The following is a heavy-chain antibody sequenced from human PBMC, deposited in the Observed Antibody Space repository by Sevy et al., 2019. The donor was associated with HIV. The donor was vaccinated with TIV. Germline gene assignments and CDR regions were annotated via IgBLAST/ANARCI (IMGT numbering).Heavy chain of an antibody. V-gene: IGHV3-7*01. CDR3: ARAFTVARGTRFDY. Sequence: GGSLRLSCAASGFTFSSYWMTWVRRAPGKGLEWVANIKQDGSEEYYVDSLKGRFTISRDNAKNSLYLQMNSLRAEDTAVYYCARAFTVARGTRFDYWGQGALVTVSS. CDR1: GFTFSSYW. D-gene: IGHD5-12*01. CDR2: IKQDGSEE. J-gene: IGHJ4*02.